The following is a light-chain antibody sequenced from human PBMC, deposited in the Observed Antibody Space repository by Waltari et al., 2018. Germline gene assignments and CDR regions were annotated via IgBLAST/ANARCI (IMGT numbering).Light chain of an antibody. CDR2: AAS. CDR1: QSISSY. J-gene: IGKJ2*01. CDR3: QQSYAYT. V-gene: IGKV1-39*01. Sequence: IQMTQSPSSLSASVGDRVTITCRASQSISSYLNWYQQKPGKAPKLLIYAASSLQSGVPSRFSGSGSGTDFTLTISSLQPEDFATYYCQQSYAYTFGQGTKLEIK.